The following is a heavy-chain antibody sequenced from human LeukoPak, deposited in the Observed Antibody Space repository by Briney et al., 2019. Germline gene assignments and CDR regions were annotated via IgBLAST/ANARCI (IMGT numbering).Heavy chain of an antibody. CDR2: IDGGGSST. CDR3: ARGPGSSGGAYVGDY. Sequence: GGSLRLSCVASGFTFSNHWMHWVRQVPGKGLVWVSRIDGGGSSTSYADSVKGRFSISRDNGENTQYLQMNSLRVEDTAVYYCARGPGSSGGAYVGDYWGHGTLVTVSS. D-gene: IGHD3-22*01. CDR1: GFTFSNHW. J-gene: IGHJ4*01. V-gene: IGHV3-74*01.